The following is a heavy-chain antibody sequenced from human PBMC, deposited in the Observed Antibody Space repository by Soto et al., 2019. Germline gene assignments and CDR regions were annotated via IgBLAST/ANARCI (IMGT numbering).Heavy chain of an antibody. CDR3: ATNYGSGSYYTPFDY. CDR1: GGSISSYY. Sequence: QVQLQESGPGLVKPSETLSLTCTVSGGSISSYYWSWIRQPPGEGLEWIGYIYYSGSTNYNPSLKSRVTISVDTSKNQFSLKLSSVTAADTAVYYCATNYGSGSYYTPFDYWGQGTLVTVSS. D-gene: IGHD3-10*01. V-gene: IGHV4-59*01. CDR2: IYYSGST. J-gene: IGHJ4*02.